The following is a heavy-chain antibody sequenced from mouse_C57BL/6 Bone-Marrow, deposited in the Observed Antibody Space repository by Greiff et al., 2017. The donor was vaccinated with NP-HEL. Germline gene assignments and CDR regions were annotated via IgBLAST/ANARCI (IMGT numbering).Heavy chain of an antibody. V-gene: IGHV1-81*01. J-gene: IGHJ2*01. Sequence: QVQLQQSGAELARPGASVKLSCTASGYTFTSYGISWVKQRTGQGLEWIGEIYPSSGNTYYNEKFKGKATLTAAKSSSTAYMELRSLTSEDTAVYLCERSHYGLYYFDYWGQGTTLTVSS. CDR3: ERSHYGLYYFDY. D-gene: IGHD2-2*01. CDR1: GYTFTSYG. CDR2: IYPSSGNT.